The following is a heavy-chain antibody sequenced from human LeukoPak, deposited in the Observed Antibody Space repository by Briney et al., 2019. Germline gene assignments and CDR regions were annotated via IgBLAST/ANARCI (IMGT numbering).Heavy chain of an antibody. D-gene: IGHD2-15*01. CDR2: INPNSGGT. CDR1: GYTFTGYY. V-gene: IGHV1-2*02. J-gene: IGHJ6*03. CDR3: ARPPTSSRGGRYYYMDV. Sequence: ASVKVSCKASGYTFTGYYMHWVRQAPGQGLEWMGWINPNSGGTNYAQKFQGRVTMTRDTSISTAYMELSRLRSDDTAVYYCARPPTSSRGGRYYYMDVWGKGTTVTVSS.